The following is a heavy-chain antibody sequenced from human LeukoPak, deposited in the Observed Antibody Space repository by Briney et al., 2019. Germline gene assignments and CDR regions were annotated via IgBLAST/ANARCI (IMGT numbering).Heavy chain of an antibody. J-gene: IGHJ4*02. D-gene: IGHD4-17*01. Sequence: PGGSLRLSCAASGFTFRTSGMSWVRQAPGKGLEWVSAISGSGVSTYYADSVKGRFTISRDNSKNTLYLQMNSLRAEDTAVYYCAKDTSTVTTCFDYWGQGTLVTVSS. V-gene: IGHV3-23*01. CDR1: GFTFRTSG. CDR3: AKDTSTVTTCFDY. CDR2: ISGSGVST.